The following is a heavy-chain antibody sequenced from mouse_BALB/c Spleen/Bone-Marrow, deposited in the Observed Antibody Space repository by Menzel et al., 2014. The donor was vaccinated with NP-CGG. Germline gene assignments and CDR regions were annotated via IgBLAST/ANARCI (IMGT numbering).Heavy chain of an antibody. CDR1: GYTSTDYY. V-gene: IGHV1-77*01. Sequence: LVESGAELARPGASVKLSCKASGYTSTDYYINWVKQRTGQGLEWIGEIYPGSGNTYYNEKFKGKATLTADKSSSTAYMQLSSLTPEDSAVYFCAREGDPGAWFAYWGQGTLVTVSA. CDR2: IYPGSGNT. J-gene: IGHJ3*01. CDR3: AREGDPGAWFAY. D-gene: IGHD3-3*01.